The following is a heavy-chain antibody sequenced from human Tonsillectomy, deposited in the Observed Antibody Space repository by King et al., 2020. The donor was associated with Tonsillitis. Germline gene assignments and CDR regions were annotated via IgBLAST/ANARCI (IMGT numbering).Heavy chain of an antibody. CDR2: IYYSGST. Sequence: VQLQESGPGLVKPSQTLSLTCAVSGDSVSSGGYSWSWIRPPPGMGLEWIGYIYYSGSTYYNPSLKSRVTISVDTSRNQFSLKLTSLTAADTAVYYCARCPAQEGSISCFALDYWGQGALVTVSS. J-gene: IGHJ4*02. D-gene: IGHD2-2*01. V-gene: IGHV4-30-4*07. CDR3: ARCPAQEGSISCFALDY. CDR1: GDSVSSGGYS.